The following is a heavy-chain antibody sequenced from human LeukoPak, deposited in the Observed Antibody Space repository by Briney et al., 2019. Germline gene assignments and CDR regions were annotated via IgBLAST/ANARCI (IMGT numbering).Heavy chain of an antibody. V-gene: IGHV3-48*01. J-gene: IGHJ4*02. CDR2: ISSSSSTI. CDR3: ARDQYSRMVAAPFDY. D-gene: IGHD2-15*01. Sequence: GGSLRLSCAAPGFTFSSYSMTWVRQAPGKGLEWVSYISSSSSTIYYADSVKGRFTISRDNAKNSLYLQMNSLRAEDTAVYYCARDQYSRMVAAPFDYWGQGTLVTVSS. CDR1: GFTFSSYS.